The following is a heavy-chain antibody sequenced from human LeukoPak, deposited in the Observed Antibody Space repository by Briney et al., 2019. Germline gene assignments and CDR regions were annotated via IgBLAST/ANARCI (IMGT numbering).Heavy chain of an antibody. Sequence: GASVKVSCKASGYTFTGYYMHWVRQAPGQGREWMGRINPNSGGTNYAQKFQGRVTMTRDTSISTACMELSRLRSDDTAVYYCARAGGPITMVRGVIKNDYWGQGTLVTVSS. CDR1: GYTFTGYY. D-gene: IGHD3-10*01. J-gene: IGHJ4*02. CDR2: INPNSGGT. CDR3: ARAGGPITMVRGVIKNDY. V-gene: IGHV1-2*06.